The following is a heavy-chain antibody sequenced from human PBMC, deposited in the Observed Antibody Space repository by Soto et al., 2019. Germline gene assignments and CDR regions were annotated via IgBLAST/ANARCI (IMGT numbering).Heavy chain of an antibody. V-gene: IGHV3-53*01. J-gene: IGHJ4*02. CDR1: GFTVSNNY. Sequence: EVQLVESGGGLIQPGGSLRLSCAVSGFTVSNNYMSWVRQAPGKGLEGVSGIYSGGYTAYGDSVKGRFNLSRDNSKTKLYVPKNSLRAVVTAVTYFDTHPGGGYCGQGTLVPVSS. CDR2: IYSGGYT. D-gene: IGHD2-15*01. CDR3: DTHPGGGY.